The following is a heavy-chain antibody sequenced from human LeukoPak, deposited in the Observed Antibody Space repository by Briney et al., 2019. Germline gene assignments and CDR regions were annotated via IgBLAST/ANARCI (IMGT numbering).Heavy chain of an antibody. J-gene: IGHJ5*02. Sequence: GGSLRLSCAASGFTFSSYWMSWVRQAPGKGLELVANIKQNGSEKYYVDSVKGRFTISRDNAKNSLYLQMNSLRAEDTAVYYCARDYYYYGSGSYYNTDYNWFDPWGQGTLVTVSS. V-gene: IGHV3-7*01. CDR3: ARDYYYYGSGSYYNTDYNWFDP. D-gene: IGHD3-10*01. CDR1: GFTFSSYW. CDR2: IKQNGSEK.